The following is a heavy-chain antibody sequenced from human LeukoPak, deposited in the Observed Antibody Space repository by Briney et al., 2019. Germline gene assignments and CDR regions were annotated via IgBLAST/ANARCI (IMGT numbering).Heavy chain of an antibody. CDR3: ARSNRGVRGADYYYYGMDV. J-gene: IGHJ6*02. Sequence: QPGGSLRLSCAASGFTFSSYSMNWVRQAPGKGLEWVSYISSSSSTIYYADSVKGRFTISRDNAKNSLYLQMNSLRDEDTAVYYCARSNRGVRGADYYYYGMDVWGQGTTVTVSS. CDR1: GFTFSSYS. D-gene: IGHD3-10*01. CDR2: ISSSSSTI. V-gene: IGHV3-48*02.